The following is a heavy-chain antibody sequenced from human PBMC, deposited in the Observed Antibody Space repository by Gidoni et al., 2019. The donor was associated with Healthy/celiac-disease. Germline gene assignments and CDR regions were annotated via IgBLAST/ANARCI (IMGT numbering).Heavy chain of an antibody. CDR1: GGSFSCYY. D-gene: IGHD2-2*01. CDR2: INHSGSP. V-gene: IGHV4-34*01. CDR3: ARAPPKGGYCSSTSCYVYYGMDV. J-gene: IGHJ6*02. Sequence: QVQLQQWGAGLLKPSETLSLTCAVYGGSFSCYYWSWIRQPPGKGLEWIGEINHSGSPNYNPSLKSRVTISVDTSKNQFSLKLSSVTAADTAVYYCARAPPKGGYCSSTSCYVYYGMDVWGQGTTVTVSS.